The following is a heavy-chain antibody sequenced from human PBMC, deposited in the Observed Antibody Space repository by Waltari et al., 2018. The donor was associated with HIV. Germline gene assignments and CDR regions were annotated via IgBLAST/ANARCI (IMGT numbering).Heavy chain of an antibody. CDR1: GFTVSSNY. V-gene: IGHV3-53*04. CDR3: ARVAVWFGESDSDY. Sequence: EVQLVESGGGLVQPGGSLRLSCAASGFTVSSNYMSWVRQAPGKGLEWVSVIYSGGSTYYADSVKGRFTISRHNSKNTLYLQMNSLRAEDTAVYYCARVAVWFGESDSDYWGQGTLVTVSS. D-gene: IGHD3-10*01. CDR2: IYSGGST. J-gene: IGHJ4*02.